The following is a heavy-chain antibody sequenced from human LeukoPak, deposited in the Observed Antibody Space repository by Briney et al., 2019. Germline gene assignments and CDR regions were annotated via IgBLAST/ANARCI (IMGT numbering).Heavy chain of an antibody. D-gene: IGHD1-26*01. V-gene: IGHV3-74*01. Sequence: GGSLRLSCAVSGFNFRAYGFNWVRQAPGKGLVWVSRINFDGSSTDYADSVKGRFTISRDNAKNTLYLQMNSLRAEDTAVYYCSRGGGTGTTGWYFDLWGRGTLVTVSS. CDR2: INFDGSST. J-gene: IGHJ2*01. CDR1: GFNFRAYG. CDR3: SRGGGTGTTGWYFDL.